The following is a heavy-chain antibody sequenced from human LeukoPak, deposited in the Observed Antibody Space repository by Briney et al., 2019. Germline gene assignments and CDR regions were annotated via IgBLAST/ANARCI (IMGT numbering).Heavy chain of an antibody. Sequence: ASVKVSCKASGYTFTSYYMHWVRQAPGQGLEWMGIINPSGGSTSYAQKFQGRVTMTRDTSTSTVYMELSSLRSEDTAVYYCARGHNNYDILTAYYTDYFDYWGQGTLVTVSS. D-gene: IGHD3-9*01. CDR3: ARGHNNYDILTAYYTDYFDY. CDR2: INPSGGST. V-gene: IGHV1-46*03. CDR1: GYTFTSYY. J-gene: IGHJ4*02.